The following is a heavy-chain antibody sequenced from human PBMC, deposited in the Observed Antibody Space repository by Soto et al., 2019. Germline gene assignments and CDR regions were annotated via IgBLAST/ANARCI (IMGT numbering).Heavy chain of an antibody. D-gene: IGHD3-22*01. CDR3: ARGGKDTISMIVVVITPIFDY. J-gene: IGHJ4*02. V-gene: IGHV3-23*01. Sequence: EVQLLESGGGLVQPGGSLRLSCAASGFTFSSYAMSWVRQAPGKGLEWVSAISGSGGRTYYADSVKGRFTIPRDNSKNTLYLKMNSLRAEDTAVYYCARGGKDTISMIVVVITPIFDYWGQGTLVTVSS. CDR1: GFTFSSYA. CDR2: ISGSGGRT.